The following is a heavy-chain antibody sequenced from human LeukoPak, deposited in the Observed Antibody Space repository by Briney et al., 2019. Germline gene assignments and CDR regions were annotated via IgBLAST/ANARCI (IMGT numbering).Heavy chain of an antibody. Sequence: PSETLSLTCTVSGGSISSSSYYWGWIRQPPGKGLEWIGSIYYSGSTYYNPSLKSRVTISVDTSKNQFSLKLSSVTAADTAVYYCARQPRGVRYKGQSLYYFDYWGQGTLVTVSS. CDR2: IYYSGST. CDR3: ARQPRGVRYKGQSLYYFDY. CDR1: GGSISSSSYY. J-gene: IGHJ4*02. V-gene: IGHV4-39*01. D-gene: IGHD5-18*01.